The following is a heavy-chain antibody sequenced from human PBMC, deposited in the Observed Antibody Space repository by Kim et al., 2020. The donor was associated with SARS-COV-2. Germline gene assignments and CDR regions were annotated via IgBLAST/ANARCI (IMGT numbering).Heavy chain of an antibody. Sequence: SETLSLTCTVSGGSVSSGSYYWSWIRQPPGKGLEWIGYIYYSGSTNYNPSLKSRVTISVDTSKNQFSLKLSSVTAADTAVYYCASTSSWGQGTLVTVSS. D-gene: IGHD2-2*01. CDR2: IYYSGST. CDR3: ASTSS. CDR1: GGSVSSGSYY. V-gene: IGHV4-61*01. J-gene: IGHJ5*02.